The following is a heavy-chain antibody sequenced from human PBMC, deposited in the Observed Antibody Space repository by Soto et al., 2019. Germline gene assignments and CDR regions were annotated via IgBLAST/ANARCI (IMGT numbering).Heavy chain of an antibody. Sequence: GGSLRLSCTASGFTSGVTFRTFAMSWVRQAPGKGLEWVSDIIDSGASTYYADSVKGRFTISRDNSKSTLYLQMNSLRAEDTALYYCAKDRVPNDSSGYYSILTDSWGQGTVVTVSS. D-gene: IGHD3-22*01. CDR3: AKDRVPNDSSGYYSILTDS. J-gene: IGHJ4*02. V-gene: IGHV3-23*01. CDR1: GFTSGVTFRTFA. CDR2: IIDSGAST.